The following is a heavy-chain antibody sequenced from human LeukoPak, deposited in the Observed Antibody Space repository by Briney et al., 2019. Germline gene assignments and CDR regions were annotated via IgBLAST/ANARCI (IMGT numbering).Heavy chain of an antibody. D-gene: IGHD3-10*01. V-gene: IGHV1-2*02. CDR2: ISPKSGGT. CDR3: ARDRNMVRGVIAY. J-gene: IGHJ4*02. CDR1: ESTFTGDY. Sequence: ASVKVSCKASESTFTGDYMHWLRQAPGQGLKWMGWISPKSGGTNYAQKFQGRVTMTTDKSISTAYMELSRLTSDDTAVYYCARDRNMVRGVIAYWGQGTLVTVSS.